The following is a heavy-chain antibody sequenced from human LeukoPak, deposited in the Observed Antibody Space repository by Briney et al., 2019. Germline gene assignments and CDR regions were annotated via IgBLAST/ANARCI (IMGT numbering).Heavy chain of an antibody. J-gene: IGHJ3*02. CDR1: GGSISSYN. CDR3: ARIRDSSGYYLGASDI. CDR2: IHTSGST. D-gene: IGHD3-22*01. Sequence: SETLSLTRTVSGGSISSYNWSWIRQPAGKGLEWIWRIHTSGSTNYSPSLKSRVTMSVDTSKNQFSLRLSSVTAADSAVYYCARIRDSSGYYLGASDIWGQGTRVTVSS. V-gene: IGHV4-4*07.